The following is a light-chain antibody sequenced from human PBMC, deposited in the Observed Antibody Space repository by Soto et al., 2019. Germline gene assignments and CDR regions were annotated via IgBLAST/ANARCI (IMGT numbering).Light chain of an antibody. Sequence: QSALNQPASVSASPGQSITISCTGTRSDVGDYDYVSWYQQHPGDAPKLMIYDVTNRPSGVSNRFSGSKSGNTASLTISGLQIEDEADYYCSSYTDTGTLVFGGGTKLTVL. V-gene: IGLV2-14*03. J-gene: IGLJ2*01. CDR3: SSYTDTGTLV. CDR2: DVT. CDR1: RSDVGDYDY.